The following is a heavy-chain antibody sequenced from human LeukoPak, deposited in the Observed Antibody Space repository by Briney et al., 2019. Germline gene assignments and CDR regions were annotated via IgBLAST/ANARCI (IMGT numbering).Heavy chain of an antibody. CDR1: GYTFGIYG. Sequence: ASVKVSCKASGYTFGIYGIRWVRQAPGQALEWMAWISPYDGDTNYAQKFEGRVTMTTETATNTAYMELRSLRSDDTAIYYCARDYCTRGGDCYKEDLFDPWGQGTLVTVSA. CDR3: ARDYCTRGGDCYKEDLFDP. J-gene: IGHJ5*02. CDR2: ISPYDGDT. V-gene: IGHV1-18*01. D-gene: IGHD2-21*02.